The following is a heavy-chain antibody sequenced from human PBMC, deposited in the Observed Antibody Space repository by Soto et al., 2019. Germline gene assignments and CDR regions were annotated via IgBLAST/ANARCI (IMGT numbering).Heavy chain of an antibody. J-gene: IGHJ4*02. CDR3: AKDVSQLVDDY. CDR2: ISYDGSNK. CDR1: GFTFSSYG. V-gene: IGHV3-30*18. D-gene: IGHD6-6*01. Sequence: QVQLVESGGGVVQPGRSLRLSCAASGFTFSSYGMHWVRQAPGKGLEWVAVISYDGSNKYYADSVKGRFTISRDNSKNTLYLQMTSLRAEDTAVYYCAKDVSQLVDDYWGQGTLVTVSS.